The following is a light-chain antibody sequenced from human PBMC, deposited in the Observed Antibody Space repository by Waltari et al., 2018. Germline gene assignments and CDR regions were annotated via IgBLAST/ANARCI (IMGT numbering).Light chain of an antibody. CDR2: DVS. Sequence: QSALTQPASVSGSPGQSITISCTGTSGDVGGYNYVSWFQQHPGKAPKLTISDVSNRPSGVVGGFSGSKAGNTASLTSSGLQAEDEASYYCASYTNSDSEVFGGGTKVTVL. CDR3: ASYTNSDSEV. V-gene: IGLV2-14*01. J-gene: IGLJ3*02. CDR1: SGDVGGYNY.